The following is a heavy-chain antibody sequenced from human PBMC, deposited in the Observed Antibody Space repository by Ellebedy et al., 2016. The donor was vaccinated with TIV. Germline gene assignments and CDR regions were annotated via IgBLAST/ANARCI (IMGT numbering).Heavy chain of an antibody. Sequence: GESLKISXAASGFTFSTYAMSWVRQAPGEGLEWVSTIGSGGGATYYADSVKGRFTISRDNSKNTLYLQMSSLRVDDTAIYFCAKDDISGSFNDYWGQGTLVTVSS. J-gene: IGHJ4*02. V-gene: IGHV3-23*01. CDR3: AKDDISGSFNDY. D-gene: IGHD1-26*01. CDR1: GFTFSTYA. CDR2: IGSGGGAT.